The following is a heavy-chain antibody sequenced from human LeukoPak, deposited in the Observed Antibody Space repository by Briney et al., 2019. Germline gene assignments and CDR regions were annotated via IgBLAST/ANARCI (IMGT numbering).Heavy chain of an antibody. CDR3: ARDCSGGSCYSGGIDH. V-gene: IGHV4-4*07. CDR1: GGSISSYY. Sequence: PSETLSLTCTVSGGSISSYYWSWLRQPAGKGLEWIGRIYTSGSTNYNPSLTSRVTMSVDTSKNQFSLKLSSVTAADTAVYYCARDCSGGSCYSGGIDHWGQGTLVTVSS. CDR2: IYTSGST. J-gene: IGHJ4*02. D-gene: IGHD2-15*01.